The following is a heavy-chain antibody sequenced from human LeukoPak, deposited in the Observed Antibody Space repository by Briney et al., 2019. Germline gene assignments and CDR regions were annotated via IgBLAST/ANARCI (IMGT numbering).Heavy chain of an antibody. CDR1: GGSISSYY. J-gene: IGHJ3*02. CDR2: INQSGST. Sequence: SETLSLTCTVSGGSISSYYWSWTRQPPGKGLEWIGEINQSGSTNYNPSLKSRVTISVDTSKNQFSLKLNSMTAADTAVYYCATIQRDHAFDIWGQGTVVTVSS. V-gene: IGHV4-34*01. D-gene: IGHD6-25*01. CDR3: ATIQRDHAFDI.